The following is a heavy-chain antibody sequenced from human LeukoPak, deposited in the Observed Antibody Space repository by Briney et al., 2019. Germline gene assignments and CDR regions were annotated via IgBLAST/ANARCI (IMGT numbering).Heavy chain of an antibody. Sequence: GGSLRLSCAASGFTFSSYGRHWVRQAPGKGLEWVAVIWYDGSDKYYADSVKGRFTISRDNSKNTLYLQMNSLRAEDTAVYYCARGVVVLHWRDAFDIWGQGTMVTVSS. CDR3: ARGVVVLHWRDAFDI. CDR2: IWYDGSDK. CDR1: GFTFSSYG. D-gene: IGHD2-21*01. J-gene: IGHJ3*02. V-gene: IGHV3-33*01.